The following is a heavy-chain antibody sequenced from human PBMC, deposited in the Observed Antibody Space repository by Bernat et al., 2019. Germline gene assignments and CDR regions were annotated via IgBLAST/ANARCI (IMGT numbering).Heavy chain of an antibody. D-gene: IGHD6-6*01. J-gene: IGHJ5*02. Sequence: QLQLQESGSGLLKPSQTLSLTFAVSGGSISSGGYSWSWIRQSPGRGREWIGYIYHSGNNYYNPSLKSRVTMSVDRSKNQFSLKLASVTAADTAVYYCARDNSSSWGRFHWFDPWGQGTLVTVSS. CDR2: IYHSGNN. CDR3: ARDNSSSWGRFHWFDP. V-gene: IGHV4-30-2*06. CDR1: GGSISSGGYS.